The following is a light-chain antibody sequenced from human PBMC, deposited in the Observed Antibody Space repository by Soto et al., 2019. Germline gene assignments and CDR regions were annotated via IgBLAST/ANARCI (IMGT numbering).Light chain of an antibody. Sequence: DIVMTQSPATLSVSPGERATLSCRASQSVSRNLAWYQQKPGQAPRLLIYGASTRATGIPVRFSGSGSGTEFTLTISSLQSEDFAVYYCQQYNDWPLTFGQGTKVDIK. J-gene: IGKJ1*01. CDR3: QQYNDWPLT. CDR1: QSVSRN. V-gene: IGKV3-15*01. CDR2: GAS.